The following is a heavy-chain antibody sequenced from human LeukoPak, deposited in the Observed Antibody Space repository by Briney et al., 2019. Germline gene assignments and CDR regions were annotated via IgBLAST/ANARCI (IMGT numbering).Heavy chain of an antibody. CDR1: GFTFSGFA. J-gene: IGHJ4*02. Sequence: GGSLRLSCAASGFTFSGFAMSWVRQAPGTGLEWVSAISDGGGSINYADSVKGRFTISRDNSKNTLSLQMNSLRAEDTALYYCAGSYSDNWYCFGYCGQGTLVTVSS. D-gene: IGHD1-1*01. V-gene: IGHV3-23*01. CDR2: ISDGGGSI. CDR3: AGSYSDNWYCFGY.